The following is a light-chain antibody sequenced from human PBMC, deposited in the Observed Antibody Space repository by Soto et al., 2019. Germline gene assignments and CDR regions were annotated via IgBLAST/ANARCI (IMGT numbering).Light chain of an antibody. CDR1: QSVSNSY. Sequence: EVVLTQSPGTLSLSPGERATLSCRASQSVSNSYLAWYQQKPGQAPRLLIYGASSRATGIPDRFSGSGSGTDFTLTISRPEPEDFAVYYCQQYGSSPPLTFGGGTKVDI. CDR2: GAS. J-gene: IGKJ4*01. V-gene: IGKV3-20*01. CDR3: QQYGSSPPLT.